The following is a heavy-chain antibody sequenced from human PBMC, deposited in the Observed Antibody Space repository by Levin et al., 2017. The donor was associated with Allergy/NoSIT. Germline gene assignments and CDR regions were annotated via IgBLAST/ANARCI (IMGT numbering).Heavy chain of an antibody. D-gene: IGHD6-6*01. V-gene: IGHV5-51*01. CDR2: IYPADSDT. Sequence: PGGSLRLSCKGSGSSFSTYWIGWVRQMPGKGLEWMGIIYPADSDTRYSPSFQGQVTISTDKSISTAYLQWSSLKASDTAMYYCARLVGSSSLGWFDPWGQGTLVTVSS. CDR1: GSSFSTYW. J-gene: IGHJ5*02. CDR3: ARLVGSSSLGWFDP.